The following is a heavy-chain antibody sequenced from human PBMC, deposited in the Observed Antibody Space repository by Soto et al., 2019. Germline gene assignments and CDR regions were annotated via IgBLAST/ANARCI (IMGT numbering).Heavy chain of an antibody. CDR3: VKSAIAGYDSSGYFGY. Sequence: GGSLRLSCSASGFTFSSYAMHWVRQAPGKGLEYVSAISSNGGSTYYADSVKGRFTISRDNSKNTLYLQMSSLRAEDTAVYYCVKSAIAGYDSSGYFGYWGQGTLVTVSS. D-gene: IGHD3-22*01. CDR1: GFTFSSYA. CDR2: ISSNGGST. J-gene: IGHJ4*02. V-gene: IGHV3-64D*06.